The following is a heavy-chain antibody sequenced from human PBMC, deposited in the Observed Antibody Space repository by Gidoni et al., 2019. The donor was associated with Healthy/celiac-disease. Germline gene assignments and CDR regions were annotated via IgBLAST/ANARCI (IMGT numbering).Heavy chain of an antibody. J-gene: IGHJ5*02. Sequence: LPLQASAPVLLKPSETLSLTCTVSGGSIRSSSYYWGWIRQPPGKGLEWIGSIDYSGSTYYNPSIKSRGTIAEDTSKNQFSLKLSVVTAADTAVYDCARGGSDLWGQGTLVTVSS. V-gene: IGHV4-39*01. CDR2: IDYSGST. CDR1: GGSIRSSSYY. D-gene: IGHD3-16*01. CDR3: ARGGSDL.